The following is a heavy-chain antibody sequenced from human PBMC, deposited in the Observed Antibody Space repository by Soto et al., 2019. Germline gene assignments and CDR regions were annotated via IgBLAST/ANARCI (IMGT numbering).Heavy chain of an antibody. V-gene: IGHV4-31*02. D-gene: IGHD6-13*01. CDR3: ARGLAAAGLFGFGP. CDR2: LFYSGST. J-gene: IGHJ5*02. Sequence: SDTRALTFTVSGSSISSDGSSWSWIRQHPGKGLEWIGCLFYSGSTYYNPSLKSRVTISVDTSKNQFSLKLSSVTAADTAVYYCARGLAAAGLFGFGPWGQGTLVTVSS. CDR1: GSSISSDGSS.